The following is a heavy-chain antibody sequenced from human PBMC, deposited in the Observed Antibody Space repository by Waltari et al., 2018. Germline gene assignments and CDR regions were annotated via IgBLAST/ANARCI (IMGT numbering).Heavy chain of an antibody. CDR3: ARGRVRMKNTIDP. J-gene: IGHJ5*02. CDR1: GGSFSGYY. CDR2: INHSGST. V-gene: IGHV4-34*01. D-gene: IGHD2-2*01. Sequence: QVQLQQWGAGLLKPSETLSLTCAVYGGSFSGYYWSWIRQPPGKGLEWIGEINHSGSTNYNPSLKSRVTISVDTSKNQFSLKLSSVTAADTAVYYCARGRVRMKNTIDPWGQGTLVTVSS.